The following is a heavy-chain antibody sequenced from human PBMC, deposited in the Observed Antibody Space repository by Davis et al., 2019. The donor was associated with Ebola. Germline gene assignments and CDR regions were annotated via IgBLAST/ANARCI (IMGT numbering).Heavy chain of an antibody. CDR3: TITTASIDY. D-gene: IGHD3-22*01. J-gene: IGHJ4*02. Sequence: PAGSLRLSCAASGFTSSTSAMSWVRQAPGKGLEWVSAISGSGGSTYYADSVKGRFTISRDNAKNTVYLQMNSLKTEDTSVYYCTITTASIDYWGQGTLVTVSS. CDR2: ISGSGGST. CDR1: GFTSSTSA. V-gene: IGHV3-23*01.